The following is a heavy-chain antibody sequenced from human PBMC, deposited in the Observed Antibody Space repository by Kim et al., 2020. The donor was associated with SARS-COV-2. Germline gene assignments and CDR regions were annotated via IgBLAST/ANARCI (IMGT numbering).Heavy chain of an antibody. J-gene: IGHJ4*02. V-gene: IGHV3-23*03. D-gene: IGHD2-21*02. CDR3: AKAHEDCGGDCSFDY. Sequence: DHAKGRFTISSDNSENALYLKLNSLRAEDTAVYYCAKAHEDCGGDCSFDYWGQGTLVTVSS.